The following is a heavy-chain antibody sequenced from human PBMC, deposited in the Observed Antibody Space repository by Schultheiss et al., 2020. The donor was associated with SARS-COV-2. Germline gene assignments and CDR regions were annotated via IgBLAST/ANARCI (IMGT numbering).Heavy chain of an antibody. J-gene: IGHJ6*02. V-gene: IGHV1-18*04. Sequence: ASVKVSCKASGYTFTGYYMHWVRQAPGQGLEWMGWISAYNGNTNYAQKLQGRVTMTTDTSTSTAYMELSSLRSEDTAVYYCARGATVTTRPYYYYGMDVWGQGTTVTVSS. CDR1: GYTFTGYY. CDR2: ISAYNGNT. CDR3: ARGATVTTRPYYYYGMDV. D-gene: IGHD4-11*01.